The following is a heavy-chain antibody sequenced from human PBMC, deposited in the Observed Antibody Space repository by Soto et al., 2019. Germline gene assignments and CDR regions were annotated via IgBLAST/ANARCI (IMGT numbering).Heavy chain of an antibody. V-gene: IGHV4-31*03. Sequence: LSLTCTVTGGSISSGGYYWTWIRQHPGQGLEWIGYIYFSGSTYYNPSLKSRVTISVDTSKNQFSLKLSSVTAADTAVYYCARQRPTDGRWEFANYYGMDVWGQGTPVTVSS. D-gene: IGHD1-26*01. CDR3: ARQRPTDGRWEFANYYGMDV. CDR1: GGSISSGGYY. J-gene: IGHJ6*02. CDR2: IYFSGST.